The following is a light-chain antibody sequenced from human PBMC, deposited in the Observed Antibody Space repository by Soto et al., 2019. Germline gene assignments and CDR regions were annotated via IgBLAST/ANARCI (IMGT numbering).Light chain of an antibody. CDR1: QTVSRY. V-gene: IGKV3-11*01. J-gene: IGKJ4*01. CDR3: QQRSTWPFLT. CDR2: YAS. Sequence: VLTQSPATLSLSLGERTTLSCRASQTVSRYLAWYQQKPGQAPRLLIYYASNRATGIPARFSGSGSGTDYTLTISRLEPEDFAVYYCQQRSTWPFLTFGGGTKVEI.